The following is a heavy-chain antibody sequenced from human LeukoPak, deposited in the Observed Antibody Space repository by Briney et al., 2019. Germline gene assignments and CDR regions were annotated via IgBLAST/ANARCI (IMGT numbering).Heavy chain of an antibody. V-gene: IGHV3-21*01. CDR1: GFTFSSYS. D-gene: IGHD6-13*01. J-gene: IGHJ6*02. CDR3: ARDFKQQLVRYYYYYGMDV. CDR2: ISSSSSYI. Sequence: SGGSLRLSCAASGFTFSSYSMNWVRQAPGKGLEWVSSISSSSSYIYYAGSVKGRFTISRDNAKNSLYLQMNSLRAEDTAVYYCARDFKQQLVRYYYYYGMDVWGQGTTVTVSS.